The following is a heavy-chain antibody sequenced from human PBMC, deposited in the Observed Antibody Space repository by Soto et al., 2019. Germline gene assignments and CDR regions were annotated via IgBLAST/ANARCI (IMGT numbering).Heavy chain of an antibody. Sequence: QVQLVESGGGVVQPGRSLRLSCAASGFTFSSYAMHWVRQAPGKGLEWVAVISYDGSNKYYADSVKGRFTISRDNSKNKVYLQMNSLRAEDTGVYYCAREEGNLDFCYYGMDVWGQGTTVTGSS. V-gene: IGHV3-30-3*01. J-gene: IGHJ6*02. CDR1: GFTFSSYA. D-gene: IGHD3-16*01. CDR2: ISYDGSNK. CDR3: AREEGNLDFCYYGMDV.